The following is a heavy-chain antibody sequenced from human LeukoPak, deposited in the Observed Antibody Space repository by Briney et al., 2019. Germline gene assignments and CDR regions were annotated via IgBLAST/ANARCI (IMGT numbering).Heavy chain of an antibody. Sequence: PGGSLRLSCAASGFTFSSYSMNWVRQAPGKGLEWVSYISSSSSTIYYADSVKGRFTISRDNAKNSLYLQMNSLRAEDTAVYYCARESPPDYSNVPPTALGLWGRGTLVTVSS. CDR2: ISSSSSTI. CDR1: GFTFSSYS. J-gene: IGHJ2*01. CDR3: ARESPPDYSNVPPTALGL. D-gene: IGHD4-11*01. V-gene: IGHV3-48*01.